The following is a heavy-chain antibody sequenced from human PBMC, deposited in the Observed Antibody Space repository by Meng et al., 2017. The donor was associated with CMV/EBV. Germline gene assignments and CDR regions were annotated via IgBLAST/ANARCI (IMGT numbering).Heavy chain of an antibody. V-gene: IGHV1-69*10. Sequence: SAKVSCKASGGTFSSYAISWVRQAPGQGLEWMGGIIPILGIANYAQKYQGRVTITADKSTSTAYMELSSLRSEDTAVYYCAGQRVTIFGVVTLYYGMDVWGQGTTVTVSS. CDR2: IIPILGIA. D-gene: IGHD3-3*01. CDR1: GGTFSSYA. CDR3: AGQRVTIFGVVTLYYGMDV. J-gene: IGHJ6*02.